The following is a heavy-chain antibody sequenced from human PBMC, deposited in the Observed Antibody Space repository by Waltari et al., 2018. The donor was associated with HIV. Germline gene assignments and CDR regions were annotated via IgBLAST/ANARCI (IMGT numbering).Heavy chain of an antibody. J-gene: IGHJ5*02. CDR1: GSTFSHYY. D-gene: IGHD3-22*01. Sequence: QVHLVQSGAEVKKPGASVKVSCKASGSTFSHYYLHWVRQAPGQGLEWMGWINPNSGGTRYAEKFQGRVTMTRDTSISTAYMELSRLRFDDTAVYYCARVFRGTVNYFDSRLGHWGQGTLVTVSS. CDR3: ARVFRGTVNYFDSRLGH. V-gene: IGHV1-2*02. CDR2: INPNSGGT.